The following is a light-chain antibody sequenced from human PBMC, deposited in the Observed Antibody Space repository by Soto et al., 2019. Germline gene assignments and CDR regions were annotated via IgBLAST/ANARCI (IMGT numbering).Light chain of an antibody. J-gene: IGKJ1*01. Sequence: DIQLTQSPSFLSASVGDRVTITSRASPGISSYLAGYQQRPGKAPKLLMYGAGTLQSGVPSRFSGSASGTTYALTINNLQPEDFATYYCQQFNNFPRTVGQGTKVE. CDR1: PGISSY. CDR2: GAG. V-gene: IGKV1-9*01. CDR3: QQFNNFPRT.